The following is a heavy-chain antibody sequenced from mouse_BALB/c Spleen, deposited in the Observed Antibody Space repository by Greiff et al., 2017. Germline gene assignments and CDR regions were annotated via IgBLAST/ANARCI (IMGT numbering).Heavy chain of an antibody. V-gene: IGHV14-3*02. CDR2: IDPANGNT. CDR3: ARSGTVSGFAY. D-gene: IGHD1-1*01. J-gene: IGHJ3*01. CDR1: GFNIKDTY. Sequence: EVQLKQSGAELVKPGASVKLSCTASGFNIKDTYMHWVKQRPEQGLEWIGRIDPANGNTKYDPKFQGKATITADTSSNTAYLQLSSLTSEDSAVYYCARSGTVSGFAYWGQGTLVTVSA.